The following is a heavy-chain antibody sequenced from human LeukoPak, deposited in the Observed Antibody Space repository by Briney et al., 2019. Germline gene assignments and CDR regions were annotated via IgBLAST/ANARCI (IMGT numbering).Heavy chain of an antibody. D-gene: IGHD3-22*01. CDR3: ASSITMIVVVTPAPNFDY. CDR2: INPNSGGT. Sequence: ASVKVSCKASGYTFTGYYMHWVRQAPGQGLEWMGWINPNSGGTNYAQKFQGRVTMTRDTSISTAYMELSRLRSDDTAVYYCASSITMIVVVTPAPNFDYWGQGTLVSVSS. CDR1: GYTFTGYY. J-gene: IGHJ4*02. V-gene: IGHV1-2*02.